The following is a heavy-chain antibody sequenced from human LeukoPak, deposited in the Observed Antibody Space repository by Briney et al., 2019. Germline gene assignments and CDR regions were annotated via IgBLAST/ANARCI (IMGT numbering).Heavy chain of an antibody. D-gene: IGHD3-9*01. Sequence: PGGSLRLSCAAPGFTVSSNYMSWVRQAPGKGLEWVSVIYSGGSTYYADSVKGRFTISRDNSKNTLYLQMNSLRADDTAVYYCAREVVIFPDYYYYGMDVWGQGTTVTVSS. CDR3: AREVVIFPDYYYYGMDV. CDR1: GFTVSSNY. J-gene: IGHJ6*02. V-gene: IGHV3-53*01. CDR2: IYSGGST.